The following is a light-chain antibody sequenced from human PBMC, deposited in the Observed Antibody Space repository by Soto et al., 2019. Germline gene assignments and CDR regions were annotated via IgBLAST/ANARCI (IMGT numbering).Light chain of an antibody. CDR3: CSYARSSTSFYV. CDR2: EVS. Sequence: QSVLTQPASVSGSPGQSITISCTGTSSDVGSYNLVSWYQQHPGKAPKLMIYEVSKRPSGVSNRFSGSKSGDTASLTISGLQAEDEADYYCCSYARSSTSFYVFGTGTKVTVL. J-gene: IGLJ1*01. CDR1: SSDVGSYNL. V-gene: IGLV2-23*02.